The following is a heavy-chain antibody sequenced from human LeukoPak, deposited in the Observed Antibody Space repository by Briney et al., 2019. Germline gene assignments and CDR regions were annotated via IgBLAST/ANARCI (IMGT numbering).Heavy chain of an antibody. CDR3: ARDSSDGSGSYGSLLYYYGVDV. CDR1: GVTLSSYA. Sequence: GRSLRLSCAASGVTLSSYAMHWVRQAPGKGLEWVALISYDGSSKYYADSVKGRFTISRDNSKNTLYLQMNSLRAEDTAVYYCARDSSDGSGSYGSLLYYYGVDVWGKGTTVTVSS. V-gene: IGHV3-30*04. J-gene: IGHJ6*04. CDR2: ISYDGSSK. D-gene: IGHD3-10*01.